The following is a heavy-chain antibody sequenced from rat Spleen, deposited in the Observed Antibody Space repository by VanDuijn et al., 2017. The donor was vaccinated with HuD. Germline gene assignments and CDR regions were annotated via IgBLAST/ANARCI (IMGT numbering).Heavy chain of an antibody. D-gene: IGHD1-4*01. CDR1: GFTFSNYG. J-gene: IGHJ4*01. Sequence: EVQLVESGGGLVQPGRSKKLSCAASGFTFSNYGMAWVRQAPKKGLEWVTSISPSGSRTYYRDSVKGRFTISRDNAENTVYLQMNSLRSEDTATYYCAKGAGYNYLYVMDAWGQGVMVTVSS. V-gene: IGHV5S13*01. CDR2: ISPSGSRT. CDR3: AKGAGYNYLYVMDA.